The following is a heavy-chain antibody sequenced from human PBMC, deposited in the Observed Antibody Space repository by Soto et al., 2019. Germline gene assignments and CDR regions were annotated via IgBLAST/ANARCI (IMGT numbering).Heavy chain of an antibody. J-gene: IGHJ4*02. CDR3: ARWVYAFDY. CDR2: ISYDASNK. CDR1: GFTFSTYA. D-gene: IGHD6-13*01. V-gene: IGHV3-30-3*01. Sequence: GGSLRLSCAASGFTFSTYAMNWVRQAPGKGLEWVAAISYDASNKYYAGSVKGRFTISRDNYKNTLYLQMNSLRTEDTAMYYRARWVYAFDYWGQGTLVTVSS.